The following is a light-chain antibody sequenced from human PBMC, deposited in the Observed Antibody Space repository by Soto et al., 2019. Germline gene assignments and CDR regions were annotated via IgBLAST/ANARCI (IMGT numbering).Light chain of an antibody. Sequence: EIVLTQSPGTLSLSPGERATLSCRASQDVYINSLAWYQQKPGQPPRLLIYGAATRASAVPDRFSGSGSGADFALTITRLEPEDFAVYFCQQYVSAPLTFGPGTRVDLK. CDR2: GAA. V-gene: IGKV3-20*01. J-gene: IGKJ3*01. CDR3: QQYVSAPLT. CDR1: QDVYINS.